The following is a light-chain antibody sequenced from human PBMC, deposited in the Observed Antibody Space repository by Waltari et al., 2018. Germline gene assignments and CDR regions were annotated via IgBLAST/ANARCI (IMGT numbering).Light chain of an antibody. Sequence: EIVMTQSPAILSVSPGARATLSCRASETIINQLAWFQQIPGQAPRLLIYGGSTRATGIPARFSGSGSGTEFTLTVSSVQSDDFAVYYCQEYKYWPQYTFGQGTKLEIK. V-gene: IGKV3-15*01. J-gene: IGKJ2*01. CDR3: QEYKYWPQYT. CDR2: GGS. CDR1: ETIINQ.